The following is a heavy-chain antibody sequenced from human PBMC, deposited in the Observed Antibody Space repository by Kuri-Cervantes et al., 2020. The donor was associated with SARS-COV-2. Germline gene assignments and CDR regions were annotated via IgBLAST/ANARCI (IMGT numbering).Heavy chain of an antibody. D-gene: IGHD3-9*01. CDR1: GGSISSYY. Sequence: SETLSLTCTVSGGSISSYYWSWIRQPAGKGLEWIGYIYYSGSTNYNPSLKSRVTISVDTSKNQFSLKLSSVTAADTAVYYCARDVGILTGYYTGWFDPWGQGTLVTVSS. CDR2: IYYSGST. CDR3: ARDVGILTGYYTGWFDP. V-gene: IGHV4-59*01. J-gene: IGHJ5*02.